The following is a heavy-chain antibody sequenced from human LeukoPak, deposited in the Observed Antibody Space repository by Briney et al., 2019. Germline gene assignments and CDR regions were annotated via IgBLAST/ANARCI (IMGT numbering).Heavy chain of an antibody. J-gene: IGHJ4*02. Sequence: ASVKVSFKASGYTFTGYYMHWVRQAPGQGLEWMGWINPNSGGTNYAQKFQGRVTMTRDTSISTAYMELSRLRSDDTAVYYCARDVPLGDYEFGYWGQGTLVTVSS. CDR2: INPNSGGT. V-gene: IGHV1-2*02. D-gene: IGHD4-17*01. CDR1: GYTFTGYY. CDR3: ARDVPLGDYEFGY.